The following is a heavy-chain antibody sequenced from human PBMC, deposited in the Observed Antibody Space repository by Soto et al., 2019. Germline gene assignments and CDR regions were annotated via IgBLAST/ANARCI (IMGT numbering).Heavy chain of an antibody. CDR1: GYSFTSSW. V-gene: IGHV5-51*01. D-gene: IGHD2-21*02. Sequence: PGESLKISCKGSGYSFTSSWIGWVRQMPGKGLEGMGVIYPGDSETRYSPSFQGQVAISADRSISTAYLQWRGLKASDSAMYYCARVEGGADKWNFDYWGQGTLVTVSS. CDR2: IYPGDSET. J-gene: IGHJ4*02. CDR3: ARVEGGADKWNFDY.